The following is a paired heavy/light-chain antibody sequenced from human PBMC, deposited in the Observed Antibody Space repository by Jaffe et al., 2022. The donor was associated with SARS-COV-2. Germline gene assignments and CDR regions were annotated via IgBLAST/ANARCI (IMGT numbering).Heavy chain of an antibody. D-gene: IGHD3-10*01. J-gene: IGHJ4*02. V-gene: IGHV4-61*02. CDR3: ARAGMWFGAND. Sequence: QVQLQESGPGLVKPSQTLSLTCSVSGGSISSASHYWNWFRQPAGKGLEWIGHIYIGETTNYNPSLRSRVTISADTSKNQLSLKLGSVTAADTGMYYCARAGMWFGANDWGQGTLITVSS. CDR1: GGSISSASHY. CDR2: IYIGETT.
Light chain of an antibody. Sequence: DIVMTQSPLALSVTPGEPASISCRSNQSLLHSNGYTYLDWYLQKPGQSPQFLIHVVSNRASGVPDRFSGSGSGTDFTLKISGVVAEDAGVYYCMQALETPVTFGQGTKVEIK. CDR2: VVS. V-gene: IGKV2-28*01. CDR3: MQALETPVT. J-gene: IGKJ1*01. CDR1: QSLLHSNGYTY.